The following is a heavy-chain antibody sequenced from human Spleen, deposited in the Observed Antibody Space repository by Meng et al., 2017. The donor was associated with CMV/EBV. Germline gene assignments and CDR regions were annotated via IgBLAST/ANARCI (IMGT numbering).Heavy chain of an antibody. V-gene: IGHV1-2*02. Sequence: ASVKVSCKASGHIFTGYYIYWVRQAPGQGLEWMGWIDPNSGGTKYAQKFQGRVTMTRDTSISTAYMELSRLASDDTAVYYCARPTDYDFWSGPLDPWGQGTLVTVSS. CDR3: ARPTDYDFWSGPLDP. D-gene: IGHD3-3*01. CDR2: IDPNSGGT. J-gene: IGHJ5*02. CDR1: GHIFTGYY.